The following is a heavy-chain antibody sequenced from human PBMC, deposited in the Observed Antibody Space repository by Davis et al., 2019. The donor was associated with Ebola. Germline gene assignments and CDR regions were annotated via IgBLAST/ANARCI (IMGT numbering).Heavy chain of an antibody. V-gene: IGHV3-30*04. CDR1: GFTFSRYA. Sequence: PGGSLRLSCAASGFTFSRYAMHWVRQAPGKGLEWVAVISYDGSNKYYADSVKGRFTISRDNSKNTLYLQMNSLRAEDTAVYYCAKGKLLAAAGLGTFDYWGQGTLVTVSS. J-gene: IGHJ4*02. D-gene: IGHD6-13*01. CDR3: AKGKLLAAAGLGTFDY. CDR2: ISYDGSNK.